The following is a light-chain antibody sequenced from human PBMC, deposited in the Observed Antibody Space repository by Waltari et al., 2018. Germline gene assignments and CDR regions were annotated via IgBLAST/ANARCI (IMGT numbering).Light chain of an antibody. CDR3: MQSIQLPLT. Sequence: DIVMTQTPLSLSVTPGQPASISCRSSQSLLHSDGKTYLYWYLQKPGQSPHLLIYEVSNRCSGVPERFSGSGSGTEFTLKISRVEAEDVGVYYCMQSIQLPLTFGGGTKVEIK. CDR2: EVS. J-gene: IGKJ4*01. V-gene: IGKV2D-29*02. CDR1: QSLLHSDGKTY.